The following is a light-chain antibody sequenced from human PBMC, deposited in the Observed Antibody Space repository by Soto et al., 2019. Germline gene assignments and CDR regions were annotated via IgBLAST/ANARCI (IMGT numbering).Light chain of an antibody. J-gene: IGLJ1*01. CDR3: ATWDAGLNGHV. CDR1: SSNIGRNS. V-gene: IGLV1-44*01. CDR2: GDK. Sequence: QSVLTQPPSASGTPGQRVTISCSGNSSNIGRNSVNWYQQLPGTGPKLLIYGDKQRPSGVPDRFSGSKSGTSASLAISGLQSEHDAEYYCATWDAGLNGHVFGTGTKLTVL.